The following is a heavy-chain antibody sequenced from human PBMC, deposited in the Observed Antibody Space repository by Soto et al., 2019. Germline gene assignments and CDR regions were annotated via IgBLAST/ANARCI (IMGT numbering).Heavy chain of an antibody. CDR2: IYPGDSDT. CDR1: GYSFTSYW. J-gene: IGHJ6*02. D-gene: IGHD2-2*01. CDR3: ARHSAAYCSSTSCQYYYYYYGMDV. V-gene: IGHV5-51*01. Sequence: LKISCKGSGYSFTSYWIGWVRQMPGKGLEWMGIIYPGDSDTRYSPSFQGQVTISTDKSISTAYLQWSSLKASDTAMYYCARHSAAYCSSTSCQYYYYYYGMDVWGQGTTVTVSS.